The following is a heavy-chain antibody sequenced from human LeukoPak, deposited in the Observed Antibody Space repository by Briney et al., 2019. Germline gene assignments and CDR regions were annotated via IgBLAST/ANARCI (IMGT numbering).Heavy chain of an antibody. J-gene: IGHJ4*02. CDR1: GFTFDDYA. CDR3: AKDLFFDWLKGGYYFDY. Sequence: GRSLRLSCAASGFTFDDYAMHWVRQAPGKGLEWVSGISWNSGSIGYADSVKGRFTISRDNAKNSLYLQMNSLRAEDTALYYCAKDLFFDWLKGGYYFDYWGQGTLVTVSS. CDR2: ISWNSGSI. V-gene: IGHV3-9*01. D-gene: IGHD3/OR15-3a*01.